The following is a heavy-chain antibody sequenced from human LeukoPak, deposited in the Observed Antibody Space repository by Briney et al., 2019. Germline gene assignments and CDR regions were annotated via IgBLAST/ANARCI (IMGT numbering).Heavy chain of an antibody. J-gene: IGHJ2*01. CDR3: ARCTHSYCYDSSGSVYFDL. D-gene: IGHD3-22*01. CDR1: GGSISSGGYY. CDR2: INYSGST. Sequence: PSETLSLTCTVSGGSISSGGYYWIWIRPHPGKGREWNGYINYSGSTYYTPSLQSTVTIYVYTYKNPLSLKLSSVTDADAAFYYCARCTHSYCYDSSGSVYFDLWGRGTLVTVSS. V-gene: IGHV4-31*01.